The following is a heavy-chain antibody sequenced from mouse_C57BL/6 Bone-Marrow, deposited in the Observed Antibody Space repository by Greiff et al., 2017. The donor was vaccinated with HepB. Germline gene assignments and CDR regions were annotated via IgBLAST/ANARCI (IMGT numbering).Heavy chain of an antibody. CDR1: GYTFTDYN. Sequence: EVHLVESGPELVKPGASVKMSCKASGYTFTDYNMHWVKQSHGKSLEWIGYINPNNGGTSYNQKFKGKATLTVNKSSSTAYMELRSLTSEDSAVYYCARSYYYGSSYAGHYWGQGTTLTVSS. D-gene: IGHD1-1*01. J-gene: IGHJ2*01. V-gene: IGHV1-22*01. CDR3: ARSYYYGSSYAGHY. CDR2: INPNNGGT.